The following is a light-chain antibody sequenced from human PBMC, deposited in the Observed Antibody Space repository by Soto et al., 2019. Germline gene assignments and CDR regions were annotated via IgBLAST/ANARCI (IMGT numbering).Light chain of an antibody. CDR3: QERSSIT. Sequence: DIQMTQSPSSLSASVGDRVSITCRASQHIGTYLNWYRQRPGQAPEVLIYGASNLQDGVSSRFSGSGSGTDFTLTIDSLQPEDFATYFCQERSSITFAAGTKVEI. V-gene: IGKV1-39*01. CDR2: GAS. J-gene: IGKJ4*01. CDR1: QHIGTY.